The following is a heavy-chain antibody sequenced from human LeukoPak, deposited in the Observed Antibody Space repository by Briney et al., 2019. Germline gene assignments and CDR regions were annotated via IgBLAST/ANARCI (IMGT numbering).Heavy chain of an antibody. CDR2: IYYTGST. J-gene: IGHJ3*02. D-gene: IGHD2-2*02. Sequence: PSETLSLTCTVSGGSISSSSYYWGWIRQPPGKGLEWIGSIYYTGSTYYNPSLKSRVTISVDTSKNQFSLKLSSVTAAYTAVYYCARRVPGAIGAFDIWGQGTMVTVSS. CDR1: GGSISSSSYY. CDR3: ARRVPGAIGAFDI. V-gene: IGHV4-39*01.